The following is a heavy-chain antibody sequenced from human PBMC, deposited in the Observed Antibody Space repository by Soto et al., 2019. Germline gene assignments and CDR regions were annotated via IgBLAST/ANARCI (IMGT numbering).Heavy chain of an antibody. Sequence: LSLTCTVSGGSISSSIYYWGWIRQPPGKGLEWIGSIYYSGSTYYNPSLKSRVTISVDTSKNQFSLKLSSVTAADTAVYYCARAMVRGVTPNWFDPWGQGTLVTFSS. V-gene: IGHV4-39*07. D-gene: IGHD3-10*01. CDR3: ARAMVRGVTPNWFDP. CDR1: GGSISSSIYY. J-gene: IGHJ5*02. CDR2: IYYSGST.